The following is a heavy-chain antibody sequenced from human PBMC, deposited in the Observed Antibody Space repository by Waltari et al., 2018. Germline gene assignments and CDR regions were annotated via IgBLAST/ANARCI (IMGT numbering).Heavy chain of an antibody. Sequence: EVQLVQSGAEVKKPGESLQISCQGSGYIFRDYWIGWVRQMPGKGLECMGVIYPTPSATRNNPALQGQVTISVDTSTNTAYLQWGSLKASDTAMYYCVRRDYRSSAGSWWGQGTQVT. V-gene: IGHV5-51*01. D-gene: IGHD6-19*01. CDR3: VRRDYRSSAGSW. CDR2: IYPTPSAT. J-gene: IGHJ4*02. CDR1: GYIFRDYW.